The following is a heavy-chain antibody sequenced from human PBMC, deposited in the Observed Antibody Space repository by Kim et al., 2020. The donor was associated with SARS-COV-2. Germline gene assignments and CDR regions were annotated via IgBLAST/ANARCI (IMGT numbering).Heavy chain of an antibody. V-gene: IGHV3-7*03. Sequence: YYVDSGKGRFTISKDNAKNSLYLHMNSLRANDTAVYYCVRDIVGARGGFDFWGQGTLVTVSS. J-gene: IGHJ4*02. D-gene: IGHD1-26*01. CDR3: VRDIVGARGGFDF.